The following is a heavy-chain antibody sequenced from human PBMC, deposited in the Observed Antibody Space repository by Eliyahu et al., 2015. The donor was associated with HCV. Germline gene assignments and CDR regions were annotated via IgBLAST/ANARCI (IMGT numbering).Heavy chain of an antibody. D-gene: IGHD3-16*02. CDR2: VELTGST. Sequence: QVQLQEWGAGLLKPSETLSLTCAIYGESFSGYYWTWIRQPPGKGLEWIGEVELTGSTNYNPSLQSRVTISEDTSKNQFSLRLTSVTAADTAVYYCARGWGSYRWSSGRRFDPWGQGTLVTVSS. V-gene: IGHV4-34*02. CDR1: GESFSGYY. CDR3: ARGWGSYRWSSGRRFDP. J-gene: IGHJ5*02.